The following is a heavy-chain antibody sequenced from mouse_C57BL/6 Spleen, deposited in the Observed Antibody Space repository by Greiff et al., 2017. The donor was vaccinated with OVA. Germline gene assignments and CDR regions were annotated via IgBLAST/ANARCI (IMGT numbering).Heavy chain of an antibody. CDR2: IWTGGGT. Sequence: VKLQESGPGLVAPSQSLSITCTVSGFSLTSYAISWVRQPPGKGLEWLGVIWTGGGTNYNSALKSRLSISKDNSKSQVFLKMNSLQTDDTARYYCARNKDYSNYGDAMDYWGQGTSVTVSS. D-gene: IGHD2-5*01. J-gene: IGHJ4*01. V-gene: IGHV2-9-1*01. CDR1: GFSLTSYA. CDR3: ARNKDYSNYGDAMDY.